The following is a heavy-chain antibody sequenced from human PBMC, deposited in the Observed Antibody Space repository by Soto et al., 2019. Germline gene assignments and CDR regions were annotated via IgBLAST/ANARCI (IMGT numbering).Heavy chain of an antibody. D-gene: IGHD1-26*01. J-gene: IGHJ1*01. V-gene: IGHV1-2*02. CDR2: MRTGSGDT. Sequence: SVKVSCKASRYTFTSYDIFWVRQSPGQGLEWMGWMRTGSGDTHYAQKFQGRVTMTRDTSISTAYMELNNLVSDDTAVYYCARRSTTYLNEVIYDIWGQGTLVTVSS. CDR1: RYTFTSYD. CDR3: ARRSTTYLNEVIYDI.